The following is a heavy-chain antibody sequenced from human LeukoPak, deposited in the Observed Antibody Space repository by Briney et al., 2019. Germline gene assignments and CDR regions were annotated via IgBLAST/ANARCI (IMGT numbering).Heavy chain of an antibody. Sequence: GASVTVSFKASGGTFTIYATSWVRQAPGQGQEWMGGIIPIFGTANYAQKFQGRVTITADESTSTAYMELSSLRSEDTAVYYCARDFYGSGTIRTNKPSDLWGQGTLVTVPS. D-gene: IGHD3-10*01. J-gene: IGHJ5*02. CDR3: ARDFYGSGTIRTNKPSDL. CDR1: GGTFTIYA. V-gene: IGHV1-69*13. CDR2: IIPIFGTA.